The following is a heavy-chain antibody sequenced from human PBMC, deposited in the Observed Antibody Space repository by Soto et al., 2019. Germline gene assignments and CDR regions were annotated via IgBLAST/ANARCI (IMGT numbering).Heavy chain of an antibody. D-gene: IGHD3-3*01. Sequence: ASVKVSCKASGYTFTSYGISWVRQAPGQGLEWMGWISAYNGNTNYAQKLQGRVTMTTDTSTSTAYMELRSLRSDDTAVYYCARTITIFGVVNDAFDIWGQGTMVTVSS. J-gene: IGHJ3*02. CDR3: ARTITIFGVVNDAFDI. CDR2: ISAYNGNT. CDR1: GYTFTSYG. V-gene: IGHV1-18*01.